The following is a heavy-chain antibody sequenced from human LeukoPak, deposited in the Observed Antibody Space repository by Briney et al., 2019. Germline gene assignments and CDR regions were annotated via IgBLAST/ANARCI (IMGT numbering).Heavy chain of an antibody. D-gene: IGHD3-10*01. V-gene: IGHV4-34*01. CDR3: ARGPSSHYYGSGSYGY. CDR2: VNHSGST. CDR1: GGSFSGYY. J-gene: IGHJ4*02. Sequence: SETLSLTCAVYGGSFSGYYWSWIRQPPGKGLEWIGEVNHSGSTNYNPSLKSRVIISVDTSKNQFSLKLSSVTAADTAVYYCARGPSSHYYGSGSYGYWGQGTLVTVSS.